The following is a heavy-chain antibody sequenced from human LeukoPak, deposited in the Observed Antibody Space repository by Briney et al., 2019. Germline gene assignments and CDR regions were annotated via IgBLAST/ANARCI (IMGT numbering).Heavy chain of an antibody. CDR1: GGSISSYY. V-gene: IGHV4-59*01. CDR3: ARYLGDSGFRLDY. CDR2: IYYSGGT. Sequence: SETLSLTCTASGGSISSYYLSWVRQPPGKGLEWIGYIYYSGGTNYNPSLKSRVTISVDTSKNQFSLKLSSVTAADTAVYYCARYLGDSGFRLDYWGRGTLVT. J-gene: IGHJ4*02. D-gene: IGHD5-12*01.